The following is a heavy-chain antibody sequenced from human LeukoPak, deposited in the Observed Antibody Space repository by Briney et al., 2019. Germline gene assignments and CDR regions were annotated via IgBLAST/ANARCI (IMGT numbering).Heavy chain of an antibody. D-gene: IGHD3-9*01. V-gene: IGHV1-18*01. CDR1: GYTFTSYG. J-gene: IGHJ4*02. CDR3: ARDRYYDILTGYYNVISVDY. CDR2: ISAYNGNT. Sequence: ASVKVSCKASGYTFTSYGISWVRQAPGQGLEWMGWISAYNGNTNYAQKLQGRVTMTTDTSTSTAYMELRSLRSDDTAVYYCARDRYYDILTGYYNVISVDYWGQGTLVTVS.